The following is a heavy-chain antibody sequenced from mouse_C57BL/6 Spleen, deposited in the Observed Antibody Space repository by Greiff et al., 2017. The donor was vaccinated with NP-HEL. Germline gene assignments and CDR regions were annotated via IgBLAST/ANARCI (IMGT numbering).Heavy chain of an antibody. J-gene: IGHJ2*01. CDR3: AREIYYGSSYGYLDY. CDR2: IYPRSGNT. D-gene: IGHD1-1*01. Sequence: VQLQQSGAELARPGASVKLSCKASGYTFTSYGISWVKQRTGQGLERIGEIYPRSGNTYYNEKFKGKATLTADKSSSTAYMELRSLTSGDSAVYCCAREIYYGSSYGYLDYWGQGTTLTVAP. V-gene: IGHV1-81*01. CDR1: GYTFTSYG.